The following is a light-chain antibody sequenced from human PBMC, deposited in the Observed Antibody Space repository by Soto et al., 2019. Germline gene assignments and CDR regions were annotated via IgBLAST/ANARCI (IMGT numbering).Light chain of an antibody. Sequence: DIQMTQSPSSLSASVGDRVTITCRASQNIIFYLSWYQQKPGQAPKLLIYAASNLQSGVPSRFSGSGSGTDFTLTISSLQPEDFATYFCQQSYTTPVYSFGQGTKVDIK. CDR1: QNIIFY. CDR2: AAS. J-gene: IGKJ2*01. CDR3: QQSYTTPVYS. V-gene: IGKV1-39*01.